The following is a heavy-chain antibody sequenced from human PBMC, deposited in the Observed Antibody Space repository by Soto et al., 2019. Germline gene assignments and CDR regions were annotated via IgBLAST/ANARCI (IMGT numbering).Heavy chain of an antibody. J-gene: IGHJ4*02. CDR1: GDSVSSGIYY. CDR2: VYFTGST. CDR3: ARGRRSNSYLDY. V-gene: IGHV4-61*01. D-gene: IGHD1-26*01. Sequence: SETLSLTCTVSGDSVSSGIYYWSWIRQPPGKGLEWLGYVYFTGSTDYNPSLKSRVTISLNTSKNQFSLRLSSVTAADTAVYYCARGRRSNSYLDYWGQGTMVTVSS.